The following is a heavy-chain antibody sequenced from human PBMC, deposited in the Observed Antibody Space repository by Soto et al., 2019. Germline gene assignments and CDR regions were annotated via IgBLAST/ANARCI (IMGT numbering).Heavy chain of an antibody. CDR3: ARERRFLEWSVSYGMDV. Sequence: QVQLVESGGGVVQPGRSLRLSCAASGFTFSDYGMHWVRQAPGTGLEWGAMIWYDGSNENYADSVKGRFTISRDNATSTLYLQMNSRRAEDTAVYYCARERRFLEWSVSYGMDVWGQGTTFTVSS. CDR2: IWYDGSNE. V-gene: IGHV3-33*01. D-gene: IGHD3-3*01. CDR1: GFTFSDYG. J-gene: IGHJ6*02.